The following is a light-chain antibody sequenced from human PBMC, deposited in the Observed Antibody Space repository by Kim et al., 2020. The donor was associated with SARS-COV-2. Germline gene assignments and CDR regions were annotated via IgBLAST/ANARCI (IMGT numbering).Light chain of an antibody. CDR2: WAS. J-gene: IGKJ2*01. CDR3: QQYYSVPYT. Sequence: RATIKCKSSQSILYSSNSRDYLAWYQQRPGQSPQLLIYWASIRQSGVPDRFSGSGSATDFTLTISSLQAEDAAIYFCQQYYSVPYTLGQGTKLEI. V-gene: IGKV4-1*01. CDR1: QSILYSSNSRDY.